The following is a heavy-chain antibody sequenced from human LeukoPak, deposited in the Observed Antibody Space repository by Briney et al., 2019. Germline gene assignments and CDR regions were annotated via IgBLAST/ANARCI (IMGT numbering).Heavy chain of an antibody. J-gene: IGHJ5*02. CDR1: GFTFSSFA. D-gene: IGHD4-23*01. CDR2: ISGDSDYT. V-gene: IGHV3-23*01. CDR3: TKGPYLTTVASFFDP. Sequence: GGSLRLSCAASGFTFSSFAMSWVRQAPGKGLQWVSSISGDSDYTYHADSVKGRFTVSRDNSKNTMYLQMTSLRPDDTALYYCTKGPYLTTVASFFDPWGQGTLVTVSS.